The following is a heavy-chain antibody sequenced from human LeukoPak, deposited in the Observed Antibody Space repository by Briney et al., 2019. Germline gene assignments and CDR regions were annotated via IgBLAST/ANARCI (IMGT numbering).Heavy chain of an antibody. CDR2: IKSRADGETI. CDR1: GFTFTNAW. Sequence: GSLRLSCAASGFTFTNAWMNWVRQAPGRGLEWVGRIKSRADGETIDYAAPVKGRFTFSRDDSKNMLYLQMNSLKSEDTAVYYCPTLTSRGLSDSWGQGTLVTVSS. V-gene: IGHV3-15*07. D-gene: IGHD1-20*01. J-gene: IGHJ4*02. CDR3: PTLTSRGLSDS.